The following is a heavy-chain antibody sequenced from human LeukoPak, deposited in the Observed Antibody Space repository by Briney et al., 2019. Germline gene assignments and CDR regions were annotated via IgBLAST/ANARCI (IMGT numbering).Heavy chain of an antibody. CDR3: ARHGPLGGGYDFWSGQKWNNPFDP. V-gene: IGHV4-39*01. J-gene: IGHJ5*02. Sequence: PSETLSLTCTVSGGSISSSSYYWGWIRQPPGKGLEWIGSIYYSGSTYYNPSLKSRVTISVDTSKNQFSLKLSSVTAADTAVYYCARHGPLGGGYDFWSGQKWNNPFDPWGQGTLVTVSS. CDR1: GGSISSSSYY. D-gene: IGHD3-3*01. CDR2: IYYSGST.